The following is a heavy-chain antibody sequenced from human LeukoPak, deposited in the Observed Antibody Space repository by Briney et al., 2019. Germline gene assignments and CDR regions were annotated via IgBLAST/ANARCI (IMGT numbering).Heavy chain of an antibody. V-gene: IGHV6-1*01. CDR1: GDSVSSNSAA. J-gene: IGHJ4*02. CDR2: TYYRSKWYN. CDR3: ARESGYSGYPIEPPFDY. Sequence: SQTLSLTCAISGDSVSSNSAAWNWTRQSPSRGLEWLGRTYYRSKWYNDYVVSVKSRITINPDTSKNQFSLQLNSVTPEDTAVYYCARESGYSGYPIEPPFDYWGQGTLVTVSS. D-gene: IGHD5-12*01.